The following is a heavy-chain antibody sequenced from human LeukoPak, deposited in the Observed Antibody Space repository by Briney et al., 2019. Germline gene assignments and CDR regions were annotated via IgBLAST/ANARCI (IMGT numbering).Heavy chain of an antibody. CDR2: INPSGGST. Sequence: ASVKVSCKASGYTFTSYYMHWVRQAPGRGLEWMGIINPSGGSTSYAQKFQGRVTMTRDMSTSTVYMELSSLRSEDTAVYYCARDLSANDGDYWGQGTLVTISS. J-gene: IGHJ4*02. V-gene: IGHV1-46*01. D-gene: IGHD1-1*01. CDR3: ARDLSANDGDY. CDR1: GYTFTSYY.